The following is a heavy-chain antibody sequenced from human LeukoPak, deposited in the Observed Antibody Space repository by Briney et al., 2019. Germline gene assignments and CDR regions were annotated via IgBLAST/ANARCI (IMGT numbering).Heavy chain of an antibody. CDR2: IYTSGST. CDR1: GGSISSGSYY. Sequence: SETLSLTCTVSGGSISSGSYYWSWIRQPAGKGLEWIGRIYTSGSTNYNPSLKSRVTISVDTSKNQFSLKLSSVTAADTAVYYCARNYYDTSPFDYWGQGTLVTVSS. CDR3: ARNYYDTSPFDY. J-gene: IGHJ4*02. V-gene: IGHV4-61*02. D-gene: IGHD3-22*01.